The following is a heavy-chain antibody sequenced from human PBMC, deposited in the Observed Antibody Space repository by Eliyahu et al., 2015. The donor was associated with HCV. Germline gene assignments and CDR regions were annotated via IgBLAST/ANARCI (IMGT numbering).Heavy chain of an antibody. Sequence: QVQLVQSGAEVKKPGSSVKVSCKASGGTFSSYAISWVRQAPGQGLEWMGRIIPILGIANYAQKFQGRVTITADKSTSTAYMELSSLRSEDTAVYYCAGGERNYYDSSGYYPGNYYYYGMDVWGQGTTVTVSS. D-gene: IGHD3-22*01. CDR2: IIPILGIA. CDR1: GGTFSSYA. CDR3: AGGERNYYDSSGYYPGNYYYYGMDV. J-gene: IGHJ6*02. V-gene: IGHV1-69*04.